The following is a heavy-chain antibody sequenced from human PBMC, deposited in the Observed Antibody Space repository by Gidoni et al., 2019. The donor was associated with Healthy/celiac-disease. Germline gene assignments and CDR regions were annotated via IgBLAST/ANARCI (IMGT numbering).Heavy chain of an antibody. V-gene: IGHV3-9*01. Sequence: EVQLVESGGGLVQPGRSLRLSCAASGFTFDDYAMHWVRQAPGKGLEWVSGISWNSGSIGYADSVKGRFTISRDNAKNSLYLQMNSLRAEDTALYYCAKEKQWQYYYGMDVWGQGTTVTVSS. CDR2: ISWNSGSI. D-gene: IGHD6-19*01. CDR3: AKEKQWQYYYGMDV. J-gene: IGHJ6*02. CDR1: GFTFDDYA.